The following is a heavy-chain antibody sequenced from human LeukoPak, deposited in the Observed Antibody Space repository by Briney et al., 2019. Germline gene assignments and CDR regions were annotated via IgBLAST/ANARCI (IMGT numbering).Heavy chain of an antibody. CDR3: ARVTSRLGWFDP. J-gene: IGHJ5*02. D-gene: IGHD1-14*01. CDR2: ISHSGST. CDR1: GYSISSGYY. Sequence: SETLSLTCTVSGYSISSGYYWGWIRQPPGKGLEWIGSISHSGSTYYNPSLKSRVTISVDTSKNQFSLKLRPVTAADTAVYYCARVTSRLGWFDPWGQGTLVTVSS. V-gene: IGHV4-38-2*02.